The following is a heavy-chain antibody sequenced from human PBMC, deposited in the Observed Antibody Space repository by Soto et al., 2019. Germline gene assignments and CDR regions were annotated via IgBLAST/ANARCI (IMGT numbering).Heavy chain of an antibody. CDR3: ARTTFECRSISCRKYYYGLEV. V-gene: IGHV3-48*03. J-gene: IGHJ6*02. D-gene: IGHD2-2*01. CDR2: IRSSGNTI. Sequence: RLYCAASGFTFSSYEMNWVRQAPWKGLEWVSYIRSSGNTIYYADSVKGRFTISGDNAENSLYLQMNSLRAEDTDVYYCARTTFECRSISCRKYYYGLEVWGQGTTVTVSS. CDR1: GFTFSSYE.